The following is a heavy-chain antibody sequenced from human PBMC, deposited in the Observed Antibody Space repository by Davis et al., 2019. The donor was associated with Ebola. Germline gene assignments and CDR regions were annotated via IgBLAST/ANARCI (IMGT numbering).Heavy chain of an antibody. D-gene: IGHD6-19*01. J-gene: IGHJ4*02. CDR3: AREGSSGWKGYFDY. Sequence: AASVKVSCKASGYTFTSYGISWVRQAPGQGLEWMGWISAYNGNTNYAQKFQDRATLTIDPYTDTAYMELRSLRSDDTAVYYCAREGSSGWKGYFDYWGQGTLVTVSS. V-gene: IGHV1-18*01. CDR1: GYTFTSYG. CDR2: ISAYNGNT.